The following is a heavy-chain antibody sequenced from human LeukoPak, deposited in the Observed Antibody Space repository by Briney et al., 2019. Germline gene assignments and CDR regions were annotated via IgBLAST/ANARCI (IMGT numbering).Heavy chain of an antibody. V-gene: IGHV3-74*01. Sequence: GGSLRLSCAASGFTFSSYWIHWVRQVPGKGLVWVSRIHGDGRTTTYADSVKGRFTISRDNAKNTLYLQMNSLRAEDTAVYYCARDNGENYHTAFDHWGQGTLVTVSS. CDR3: ARDNGENYHTAFDH. D-gene: IGHD2-8*01. CDR1: GFTFSSYW. CDR2: IHGDGRTT. J-gene: IGHJ4*02.